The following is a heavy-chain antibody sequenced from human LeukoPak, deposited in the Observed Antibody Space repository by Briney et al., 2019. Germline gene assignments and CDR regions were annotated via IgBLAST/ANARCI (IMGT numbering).Heavy chain of an antibody. CDR1: GYSISSGYY. D-gene: IGHD3-16*02. V-gene: IGHV4-38-2*02. J-gene: IGHJ4*02. CDR2: IYHSGST. CDR3: ARGLRVWGSYRYGRGFDY. Sequence: SETLSLTCTVSGYSISSGYYWGWIRQPPGKGLEWIGSIYHSGSTYYNPSLKSRVTISVDTSKNQFSLKLSSVTAADTAVYYCARGLRVWGSYRYGRGFDYWGQGTLVTVSS.